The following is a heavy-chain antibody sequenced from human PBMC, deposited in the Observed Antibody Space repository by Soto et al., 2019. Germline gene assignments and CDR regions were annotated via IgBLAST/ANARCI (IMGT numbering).Heavy chain of an antibody. D-gene: IGHD3-22*01. CDR1: GFTFSSYA. Sequence: GGSLRLSCAASGFTFSSYAMHWVRQAPGKGLEWVAVISYDGSNKYYADSVKGRFTISRDNSKNTLYLQMNSLRAEDTAVYYCARDPYDSSGYSNYYYYYGMDVWGQGTTVTVSS. CDR2: ISYDGSNK. V-gene: IGHV3-30-3*01. J-gene: IGHJ6*02. CDR3: ARDPYDSSGYSNYYYYYGMDV.